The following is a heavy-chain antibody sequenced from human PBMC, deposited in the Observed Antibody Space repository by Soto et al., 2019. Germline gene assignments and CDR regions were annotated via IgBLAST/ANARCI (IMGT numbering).Heavy chain of an antibody. CDR3: ARYCSGGSCYPFDY. D-gene: IGHD2-15*01. CDR2: IYYSGST. V-gene: IGHV4-30-4*01. J-gene: IGHJ4*02. CDR1: GGSISSGDSY. Sequence: QVQLQESGPGLVKPSQTLSLTCTVSGGSISSGDSYWSWIRQPPGKGLEWIGYIYYSGSTYYNPSLKGRVTRXVXTXXTQFSLKLSSVTAADTAVYYCARYCSGGSCYPFDYWGQGTLVTVSS.